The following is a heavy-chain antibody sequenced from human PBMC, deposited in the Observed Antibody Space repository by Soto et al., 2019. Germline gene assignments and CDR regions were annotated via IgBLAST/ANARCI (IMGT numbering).Heavy chain of an antibody. J-gene: IGHJ6*02. D-gene: IGHD3-10*01. Sequence: QVQLVQSGAEVKKPGSSVKVSCKASGGTFSSYAISWVRQAPGQGLEWQGAIIPIFGTANYAQKFQGRVTITADESTSTAYMELSSLRSEDTAVYYCARSPGFGELSIYYYYGMDVWGQETTVTVS. CDR3: ARSPGFGELSIYYYYGMDV. CDR1: GGTFSSYA. CDR2: IIPIFGTA. V-gene: IGHV1-69*01.